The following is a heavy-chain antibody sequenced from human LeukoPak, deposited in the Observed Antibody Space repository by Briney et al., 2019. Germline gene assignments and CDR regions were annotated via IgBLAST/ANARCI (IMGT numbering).Heavy chain of an antibody. V-gene: IGHV3-30*18. D-gene: IGHD2-8*01. CDR2: ISHDGHNE. CDR3: AKGVGYGGMDV. CDR1: GFTFSGYG. J-gene: IGHJ6*02. Sequence: GRSLRLSCAASGFTFSGYGMHWVRQAPGKGLEWVAVISHDGHNEYYADSVKGRFTISRDNSKNTAYVQMNSLRAEDTAVYYCAKGVGYGGMDVWGQGTTVTVSS.